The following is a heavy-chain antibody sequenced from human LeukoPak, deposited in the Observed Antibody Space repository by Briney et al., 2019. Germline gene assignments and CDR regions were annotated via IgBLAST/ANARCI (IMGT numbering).Heavy chain of an antibody. J-gene: IGHJ4*02. D-gene: IGHD3-16*01. CDR3: ARLHLMITFGGARDY. CDR1: GYTFTSYA. V-gene: IGHV7-4-1*02. CDR2: INTNTGNP. Sequence: ASVKVSCKASGYTFTSYAMNWVRQSPGQGLEWMGWINTNTGNPTYAQGFTGRFVFSLDTSVSTAYLQISSLKAEDTAVYYCARLHLMITFGGARDYWGQGTLVTVSS.